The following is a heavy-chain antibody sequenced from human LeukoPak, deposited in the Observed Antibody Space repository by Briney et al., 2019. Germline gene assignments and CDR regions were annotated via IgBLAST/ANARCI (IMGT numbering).Heavy chain of an antibody. J-gene: IGHJ4*02. CDR2: IYYSGST. Sequence: SETLSLTCTVSGGSISRNNYYWDWIRQPPGKGLEYIGSIYYSGSTYYTPSLKSRVTISVDTSKNQFSLKLSSVTATDTAVYYCARHRGSSSNFDYWGQGTLVTVSS. V-gene: IGHV4-39*01. D-gene: IGHD6-6*01. CDR1: GGSISRNNYY. CDR3: ARHRGSSSNFDY.